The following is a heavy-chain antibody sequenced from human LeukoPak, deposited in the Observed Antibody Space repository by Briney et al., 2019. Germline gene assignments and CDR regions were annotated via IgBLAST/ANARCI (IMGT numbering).Heavy chain of an antibody. J-gene: IGHJ5*02. CDR3: TRGRGAYGWFDP. D-gene: IGHD3-10*01. Sequence: GGSLRLSCAASGFTVNSFWMHWVRKAPGKGLVWVSRISSDGSNTYYADSVKGRFTISRDTAMNTLYLHMHSLREEDTADYYCTRGRGAYGWFDPWGQGTQVTVSS. CDR1: GFTVNSFW. V-gene: IGHV3-74*01. CDR2: ISSDGSNT.